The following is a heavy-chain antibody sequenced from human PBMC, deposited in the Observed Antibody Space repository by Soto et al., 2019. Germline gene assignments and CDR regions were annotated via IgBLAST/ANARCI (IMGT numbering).Heavy chain of an antibody. Sequence: EVQLVESGGGLVQPGGSLRLSCAASGFTFSSYSMNWVRQAPGKGLEWVSYISSSSSTIYYADSVKGRFTISRDNANNSLYLKMNSLRDEDTAVYYCASAAAGPYYYYYYGMDVWGQGTTVTVSS. D-gene: IGHD6-13*01. V-gene: IGHV3-48*02. CDR1: GFTFSSYS. CDR3: ASAAAGPYYYYYYGMDV. J-gene: IGHJ6*02. CDR2: ISSSSSTI.